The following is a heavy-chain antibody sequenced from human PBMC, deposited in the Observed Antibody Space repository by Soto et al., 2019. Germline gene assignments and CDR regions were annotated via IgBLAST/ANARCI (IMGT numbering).Heavy chain of an antibody. CDR3: AREESGNYVFRFDY. V-gene: IGHV1-2*04. Sequence: VASVKVSCKASGYTFTGYYMHWVRQAPGQGLEWMGWINPNSGGTNYAQKFQGWVTMTRDTSISTAYVELSRLRSDDTAVYYCAREESGNYVFRFDYWGQGTLVTVSS. D-gene: IGHD4-4*01. CDR1: GYTFTGYY. CDR2: INPNSGGT. J-gene: IGHJ4*02.